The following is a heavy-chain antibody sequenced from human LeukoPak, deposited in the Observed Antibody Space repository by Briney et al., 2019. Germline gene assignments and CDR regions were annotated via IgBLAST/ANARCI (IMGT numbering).Heavy chain of an antibody. CDR1: GVSISPFY. D-gene: IGHD2-8*01. Sequence: SETLSLTCTVSGVSISPFYWSWIWQPPGEGLEWIGYIHYSGSTNYNPSLTSRVTISLDTSKNQFSLKMNSVTTADTAVYYCARVASSVMDYWGQGILVTVSS. CDR2: IHYSGST. V-gene: IGHV4-59*01. CDR3: ARVASSVMDY. J-gene: IGHJ4*02.